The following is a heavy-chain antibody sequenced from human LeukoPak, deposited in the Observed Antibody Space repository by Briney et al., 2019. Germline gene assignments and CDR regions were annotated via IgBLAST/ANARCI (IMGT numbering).Heavy chain of an antibody. V-gene: IGHV3-21*01. CDR3: ARGSYLGYCSGGSCWNYFDY. D-gene: IGHD2-15*01. J-gene: IGHJ4*02. Sequence: GGSLRLSCAASGFTFSSYSMNWVRQAPGKGLEWVSSVSSSRSYIYYADSVKGRFTISRDNAKNSLYLQMNSLRAEDTAVYYCARGSYLGYCSGGSCWNYFDYWGQGTLVTVSS. CDR1: GFTFSSYS. CDR2: VSSSRSYI.